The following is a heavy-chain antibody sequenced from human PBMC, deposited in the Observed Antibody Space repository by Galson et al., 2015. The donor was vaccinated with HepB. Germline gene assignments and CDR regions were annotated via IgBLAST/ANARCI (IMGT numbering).Heavy chain of an antibody. CDR2: ISGSGGST. CDR1: GFTFSSYA. J-gene: IGHJ4*02. Sequence: SLRLSCAASGFTFSSYAMSWVRQAPGKGLEWVSAISGSGGSTYYADSVKGRFTISRDNAKKSLYLQMNGLRAEDTALYHCARDPYSSNTFDYWGQGTPVTVSS. CDR3: ARDPYSSNTFDY. V-gene: IGHV3-23*01. D-gene: IGHD6-19*01.